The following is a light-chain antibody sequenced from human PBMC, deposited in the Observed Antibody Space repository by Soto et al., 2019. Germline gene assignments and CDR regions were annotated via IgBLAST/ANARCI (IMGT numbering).Light chain of an antibody. V-gene: IGLV1-47*01. CDR1: SYNIGRGD. J-gene: IGLJ3*02. CDR2: RND. CDR3: ASWDDSLRGWV. Sequence: QSVLTQPPSASGTPGQRVTISCSGGSYNIGRGDLYWYQQLPGTAPKLLIYRNDQRPSGVPDRFSGSRSGTSASLAISGLRSEDEADYYCASWDDSLRGWVLGGGTKLTVL.